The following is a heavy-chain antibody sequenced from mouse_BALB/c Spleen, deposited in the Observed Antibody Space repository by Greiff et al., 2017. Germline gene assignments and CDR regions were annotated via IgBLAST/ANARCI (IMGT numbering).Heavy chain of an antibody. Sequence: QVQLKESGAELARPGASVKLSCKASGYTFTDYYINWVKQRTGQGLEWIGEIYPGSGNTYYNEKFKGKATLTADKSSSTAYMQLSSLTSEDSAVYFCARKLYAMDYWGQGTSVTVSS. CDR3: ARKLYAMDY. J-gene: IGHJ4*01. V-gene: IGHV1-77*01. CDR2: IYPGSGNT. CDR1: GYTFTDYY.